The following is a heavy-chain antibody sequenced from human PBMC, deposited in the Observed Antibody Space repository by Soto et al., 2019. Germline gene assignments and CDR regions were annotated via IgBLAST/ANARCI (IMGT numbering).Heavy chain of an antibody. V-gene: IGHV3-30-3*01. CDR2: ISSDGSDK. D-gene: IGHD3-10*01. CDR1: GFTFSRYG. J-gene: IGHJ6*02. CDR3: SRDPLDGAGLIDV. Sequence: QVQLVESGGGVVQPGRSLRLSCAASGFTFSRYGMHWVRQAPGKGLEGVAVISSDGSDKYYADSVKGRFTISRDNSKNTLYVQLNRMRAEDTALYYCSRDPLDGAGLIDVWGQGTTVTVSS.